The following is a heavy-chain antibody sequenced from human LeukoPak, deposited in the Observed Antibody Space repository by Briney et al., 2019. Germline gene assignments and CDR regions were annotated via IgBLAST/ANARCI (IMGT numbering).Heavy chain of an antibody. D-gene: IGHD4-17*01. CDR3: ARAGGSTVSHSDY. Sequence: GGSLRLSCAASGFTFSSYSMNWIRQAPGKGLEWVSSISSSTSYIYYADSAKGRFTISKDNAKNSLYLQMNSLRAEDTAVYYCARAGGSTVSHSDYWGQGTLVTVSS. CDR1: GFTFSSYS. V-gene: IGHV3-21*01. J-gene: IGHJ4*02. CDR2: ISSSTSYI.